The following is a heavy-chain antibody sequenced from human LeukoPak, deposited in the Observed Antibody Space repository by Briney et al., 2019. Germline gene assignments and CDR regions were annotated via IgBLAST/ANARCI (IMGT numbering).Heavy chain of an antibody. CDR1: GFTFSSYA. D-gene: IGHD6-19*01. Sequence: PGGSLRLSCAASGFTFSSYAMSWVRQAPGKGLEWVSAISGSGGSTYYADSVKGRFTISRDNAKNSLYLQMNSLRAEDTALYYCAKAIAVAGTVASRERRLAYYFDYWGQGTLVTVSS. CDR3: AKAIAVAGTVASRERRLAYYFDY. V-gene: IGHV3-23*01. J-gene: IGHJ4*02. CDR2: ISGSGGST.